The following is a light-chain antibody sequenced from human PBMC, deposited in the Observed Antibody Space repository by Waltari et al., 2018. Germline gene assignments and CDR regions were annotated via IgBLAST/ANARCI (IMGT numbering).Light chain of an antibody. J-gene: IGKJ2*01. CDR1: QSASSSY. V-gene: IGKV3-11*01. CDR3: QQRGNWPPRYS. CDR2: DAS. Sequence: DIVLTQSPATLSLSPGERATLSCRASQSASSSYFAWYQQRPGQAPRLLIYDASNRATGIPARFSGSGSGTDFTLTISSLEPEDFAAYYCQQRGNWPPRYSFGQGTKLEMK.